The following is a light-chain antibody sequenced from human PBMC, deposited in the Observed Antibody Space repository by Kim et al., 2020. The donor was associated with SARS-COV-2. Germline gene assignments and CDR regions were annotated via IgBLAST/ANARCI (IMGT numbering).Light chain of an antibody. CDR1: DSPNF. CDR2: DTS. J-gene: IGKJ4*01. V-gene: IGKV3-11*01. CDR3: QQRSSWPLT. Sequence: SLAPGERATLSCRASDSPNFLARYQQKPGQAPRLLIFDTSSRATGIPARFSGGGSGTDFTLTISNLEPEDFAVYYCQQRSSWPLTFGGGTKVDIK.